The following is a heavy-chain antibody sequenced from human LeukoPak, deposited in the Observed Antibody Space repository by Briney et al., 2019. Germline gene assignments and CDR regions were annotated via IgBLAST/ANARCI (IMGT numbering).Heavy chain of an antibody. D-gene: IGHD3-22*01. CDR1: GYTFTSYY. CDR3: ARWVYYYDSSGYPGGNNWFDP. J-gene: IGHJ5*02. V-gene: IGHV1-8*02. Sequence: GASVKVSCKASGYTFTSYYMHWVRQATGQGLEWMGWMNPNSGNTGYAQKFQGRVTMTRNTSISTAYMELSGLRSEDTAVYYCARWVYYYDSSGYPGGNNWFDPWGQGTLVTVSS. CDR2: MNPNSGNT.